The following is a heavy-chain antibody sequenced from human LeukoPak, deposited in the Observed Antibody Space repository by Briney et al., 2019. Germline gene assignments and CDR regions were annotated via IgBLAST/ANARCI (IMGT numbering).Heavy chain of an antibody. CDR2: INPSGGST. CDR1: GYTFTSYY. Sequence: ASVKVSCKASGYTFTSYYMHWVRQAPGQGLEWMGIINPSGGSTSYAQKFQGRVTMTRDTSTSTVYMELSSLRSEDTAVYCCAGEGSSSSDSGWFDPWGQGTLVTVSS. D-gene: IGHD6-6*01. CDR3: AGEGSSSSDSGWFDP. J-gene: IGHJ5*02. V-gene: IGHV1-46*01.